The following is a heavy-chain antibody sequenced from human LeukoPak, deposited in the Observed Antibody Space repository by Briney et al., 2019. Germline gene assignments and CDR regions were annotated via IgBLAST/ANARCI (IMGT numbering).Heavy chain of an antibody. V-gene: IGHV4-39*07. Sequence: SETLSLTCTVSGGSISSSSYYWGWIRQPPGKGLEWIGEINHSGSTNYNPSLKSRVTISVDTSKNQFSLKLSSVTAADTAVYYCARGYLGSGRNSGDYYYGMDVWGQGTTVTVSS. CDR3: ARGYLGSGRNSGDYYYGMDV. CDR1: GGSISSSSYY. D-gene: IGHD3-10*02. J-gene: IGHJ6*02. CDR2: INHSGST.